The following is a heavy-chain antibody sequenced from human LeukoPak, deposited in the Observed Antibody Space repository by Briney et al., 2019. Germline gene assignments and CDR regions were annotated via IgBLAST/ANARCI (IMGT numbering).Heavy chain of an antibody. CDR1: GFTFSSYS. CDR2: ISSSSSYI. J-gene: IGHJ6*02. D-gene: IGHD5-18*01. V-gene: IGHV3-21*01. Sequence: PGGSLRLSCAASGFTFSSYSMNWVRQAPGKGLEWVSSISSSSSYIYYADSVKGRFTISRDNAKNSLYLQMNSLRAEDTAVYYCARANSYGLYYYYYGMDVWGQGTTATVSS. CDR3: ARANSYGLYYYYYGMDV.